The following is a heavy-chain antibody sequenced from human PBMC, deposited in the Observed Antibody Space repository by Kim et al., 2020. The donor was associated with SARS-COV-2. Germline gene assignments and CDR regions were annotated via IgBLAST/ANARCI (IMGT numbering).Heavy chain of an antibody. V-gene: IGHV1-24*01. Sequence: ASVKVSCKVSGYTLTELSMHWVRQAPGKGLEWMGGFDPEDGETIYAQKFQGRVTMTEDTSTDTAYMELSSLRSEDTAVYYCATNMEILGFGERTNYYYYYGMDVWGQGTTVTVSS. CDR1: GYTLTELS. D-gene: IGHD3-10*01. CDR2: FDPEDGET. CDR3: ATNMEILGFGERTNYYYYYGMDV. J-gene: IGHJ6*02.